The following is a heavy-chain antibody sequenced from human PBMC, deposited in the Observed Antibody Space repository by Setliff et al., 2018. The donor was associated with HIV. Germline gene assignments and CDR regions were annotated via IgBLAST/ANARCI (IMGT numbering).Heavy chain of an antibody. CDR3: ARLMGSDSNFYIPGHWFDP. CDR1: GGTFSSYA. V-gene: IGHV1-69*13. D-gene: IGHD3-22*01. CDR2: IMPIFGTA. Sequence: SVKVSCKASGGTFSSYAISWVRQAPGQGLEWMGGIMPIFGTANYAQKFQGRLTITADESTSTAYMELSSLTSEDTAVYFCARLMGSDSNFYIPGHWFDPWGQGTLVTVSS. J-gene: IGHJ5*02.